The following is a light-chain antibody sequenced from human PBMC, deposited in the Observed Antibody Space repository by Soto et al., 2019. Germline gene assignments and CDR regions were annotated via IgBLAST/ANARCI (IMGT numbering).Light chain of an antibody. CDR1: QSVSSSY. V-gene: IGKV3-20*01. Sequence: EIVLTQSPGTLSLSPGERATLSCRASQSVSSSYLAWYQQKPGQAPRLLIYDASTRATDVPDRFSGGGSGTDFTLTISRLEPEDFAVYFCHQYGDSPQTFGQGTKVDIK. CDR2: DAS. J-gene: IGKJ1*01. CDR3: HQYGDSPQT.